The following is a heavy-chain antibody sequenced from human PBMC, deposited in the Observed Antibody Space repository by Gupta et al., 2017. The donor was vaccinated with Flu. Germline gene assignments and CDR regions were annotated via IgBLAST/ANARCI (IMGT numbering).Heavy chain of an antibody. D-gene: IGHD6-13*01. CDR2: ISWNSATV. Sequence: DDQAMHWVRRAPGKGLEWVSGISWNSATVDYADSVKGRFTISRDNAKKSLYLQMNSLRADDTAFYYCVKDSLSSSWSLFDFWGQGTLVTVSS. V-gene: IGHV3-9*01. CDR3: VKDSLSSSWSLFDF. J-gene: IGHJ4*02. CDR1: DDQA.